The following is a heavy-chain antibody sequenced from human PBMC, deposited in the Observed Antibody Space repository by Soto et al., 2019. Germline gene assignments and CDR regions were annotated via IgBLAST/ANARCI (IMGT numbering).Heavy chain of an antibody. D-gene: IGHD3-10*01. CDR3: AKDTLLWFGELLVNYGMDV. Sequence: QVQLVESGGGVVQPGRSLRLSCAASGFTFSSYGMHWVRQAPGKGLEWVAVISYDGSNKYYADSVKGRFTISRDNSKNTLYLQMNSLRAEDTAVYYCAKDTLLWFGELLVNYGMDVWDQGTTVTVSS. CDR1: GFTFSSYG. CDR2: ISYDGSNK. V-gene: IGHV3-30*18. J-gene: IGHJ6*02.